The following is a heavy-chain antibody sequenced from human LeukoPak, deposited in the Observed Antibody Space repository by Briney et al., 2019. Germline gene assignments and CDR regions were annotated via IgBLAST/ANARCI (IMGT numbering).Heavy chain of an antibody. CDR3: ARDHDWAFDY. V-gene: IGHV3-48*02. CDR1: GFTFSSYS. Sequence: GGSLRLSCAASGFTFSSYSMNWVRKAPGKGLELVSHISPRSDIKSYADSVKGRFTISRDNAKNSLFLQMNSLRDEDTAVYYCARDHDWAFDYWGQGALVTVSS. CDR2: ISPRSDIK. D-gene: IGHD3-9*01. J-gene: IGHJ4*02.